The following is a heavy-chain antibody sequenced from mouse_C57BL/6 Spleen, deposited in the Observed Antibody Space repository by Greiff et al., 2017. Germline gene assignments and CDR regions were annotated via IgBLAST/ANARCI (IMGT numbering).Heavy chain of an antibody. Sequence: EVQLVESGGGLVQPKGSLKLSCAASGFSFNTYAMNWVRQAPGKGLEWVARIRSKSNNYATYYADSVKDRFTISRDDSESMLYLQMNNLKTEDTAMYYCVRREDSSGYRYYAMDYWGQGTSVTVSS. D-gene: IGHD3-2*02. J-gene: IGHJ4*01. CDR3: VRREDSSGYRYYAMDY. V-gene: IGHV10-1*01. CDR1: GFSFNTYA. CDR2: IRSKSNNYAT.